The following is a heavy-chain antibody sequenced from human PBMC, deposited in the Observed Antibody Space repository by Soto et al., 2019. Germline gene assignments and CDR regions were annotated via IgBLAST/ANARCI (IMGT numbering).Heavy chain of an antibody. J-gene: IGHJ3*02. CDR1: GGSISSSSYY. Sequence: ETLSLTCTVSGGSISSSSYYWGWIRQPPGKGLEWIGSIYYSGSTYYNPSLKSRVTISVDTSKNQFSLKLSSVTAADTAVYCCARHVNPWAQGAFDIWGQGTMVTVSS. V-gene: IGHV4-39*01. CDR3: ARHVNPWAQGAFDI. CDR2: IYYSGST. D-gene: IGHD7-27*01.